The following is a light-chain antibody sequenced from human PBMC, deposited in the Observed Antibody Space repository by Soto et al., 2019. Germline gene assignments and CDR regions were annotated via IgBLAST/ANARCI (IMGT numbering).Light chain of an antibody. CDR3: QQYNNWPGT. J-gene: IGKJ1*01. Sequence: EIVMTQSPATLSVSPGERATLSCRASQSVSSNLAWYQQKPGQAPRLLIYGASTRATGIPAWFSGSGSGTEFTFSICSLHSEDFAVYYCQQYNNWPGTFGQGTKVDIK. CDR2: GAS. V-gene: IGKV3-15*01. CDR1: QSVSSN.